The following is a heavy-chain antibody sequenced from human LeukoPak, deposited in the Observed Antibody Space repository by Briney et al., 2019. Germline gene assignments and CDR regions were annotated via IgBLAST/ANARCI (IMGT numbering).Heavy chain of an antibody. D-gene: IGHD6-19*01. Sequence: ASVKVSCKASGYTFTSYYMHWVRQAPGQGLEWMGLINPTGGSTGYAQKFQGRVTMTRDMSTSTDYMELSSLRSDDTAVYYCARKGEQWLIYFDYWGQGTLVTVSS. V-gene: IGHV1-46*01. CDR1: GYTFTSYY. CDR2: INPTGGST. CDR3: ARKGEQWLIYFDY. J-gene: IGHJ4*02.